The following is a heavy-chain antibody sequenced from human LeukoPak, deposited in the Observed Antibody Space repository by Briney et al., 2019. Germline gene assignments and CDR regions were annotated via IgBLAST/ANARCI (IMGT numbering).Heavy chain of an antibody. J-gene: IGHJ4*02. CDR1: GLTFSSYW. CDR3: VSHSTSSSSWHSFDY. V-gene: IGHV3-74*01. CDR2: INNDVTGT. D-gene: IGHD6-13*01. Sequence: PGGSLRLSCAASGLTFSSYWMHWVRQAPGKGLVWVSRINNDVTGTTYADSVKGRSTISRDNAKNTLYLQMNSLRAEDTAVYYRVSHSTSSSSWHSFDYWGQGTLVTVSS.